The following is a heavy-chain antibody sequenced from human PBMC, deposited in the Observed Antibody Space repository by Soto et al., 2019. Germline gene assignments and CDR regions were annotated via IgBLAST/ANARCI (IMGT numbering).Heavy chain of an antibody. CDR2: VSANNGHT. CDR1: GFTFSNYG. CDR3: AREIESATAKHFFYYYAMDV. J-gene: IGHJ6*02. V-gene: IGHV1-18*01. Sequence: ASVKVSCKASGFTFSNYGLNWVRQAPGQGLERMGWVSANNGHTNYAQNLQGRVSMTTDTSTSTAYMELRGLTFDDAAVYYCAREIESATAKHFFYYYAMDVWGQGTTVTVSS. D-gene: IGHD2-21*01.